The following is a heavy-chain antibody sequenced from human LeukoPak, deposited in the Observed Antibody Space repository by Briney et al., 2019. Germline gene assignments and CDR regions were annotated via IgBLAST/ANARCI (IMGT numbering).Heavy chain of an antibody. CDR1: GFTFSSYE. J-gene: IGHJ4*02. D-gene: IGHD1-26*01. V-gene: IGHV3-48*03. CDR2: ISSSGSSI. Sequence: GALRLSCAASGFTFSSYEMNWVRQAPGKGLEWVSYISSSGSSIYYADSVKGRFTISRDNAKNSLYLQMNSLRAEDTAVYYCASGGSYLGYWGQGTLVTVSS. CDR3: ASGGSYLGY.